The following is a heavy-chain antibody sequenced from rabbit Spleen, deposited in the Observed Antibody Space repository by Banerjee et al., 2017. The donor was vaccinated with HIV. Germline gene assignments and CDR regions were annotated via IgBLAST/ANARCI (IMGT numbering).Heavy chain of an antibody. CDR2: INIVTGKS. CDR3: ARDLVAVIGWNFNL. D-gene: IGHD1-1*01. J-gene: IGHJ4*01. V-gene: IGHV1S45*01. CDR1: GVSFSDKDV. Sequence: QEQLEESGGGLVKPEGSLTLTCKASGVSFSDKDVMCWVRQAAGKGLEWIACINIVTGKSVYASWAKGRFTMSRTSSTTVTLQMTSLTAADTATYFCARDLVAVIGWNFNLWGPGTLVTVS.